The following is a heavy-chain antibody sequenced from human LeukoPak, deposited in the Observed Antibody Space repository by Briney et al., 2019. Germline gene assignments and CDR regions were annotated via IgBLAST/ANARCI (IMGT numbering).Heavy chain of an antibody. V-gene: IGHV4-4*08. Sequence: SETLSLTCTVSGGSISNYYWSWIRQPPGKGLEWIGRIYTSGSTNYNPSLKSRVTISVDTSKNQFSLKLSSVTAADTAVYYCARVPARRGLFDYWGQGTLITVSS. CDR1: GGSISNYY. D-gene: IGHD3-10*01. CDR2: IYTSGST. J-gene: IGHJ4*02. CDR3: ARVPARRGLFDY.